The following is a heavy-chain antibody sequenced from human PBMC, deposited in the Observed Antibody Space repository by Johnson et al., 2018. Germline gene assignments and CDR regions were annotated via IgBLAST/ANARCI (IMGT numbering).Heavy chain of an antibody. CDR3: AKDVDSSDYYYYYMDV. J-gene: IGHJ6*03. CDR1: GFTFSSYA. CDR2: ISYDGSNK. Sequence: QVQLQESGGGVVQPGRSLRLSCAASGFTFSSYAMHWVRQAPGKGLEWVAVISYDGSNKYYADSVKGRFTISRDNSKNTLYLQMNSLRAEDTAVYYCAKDVDSSDYYYYYMDVWGKGTTVTVSS. D-gene: IGHD6-19*01. V-gene: IGHV3-30-3*01.